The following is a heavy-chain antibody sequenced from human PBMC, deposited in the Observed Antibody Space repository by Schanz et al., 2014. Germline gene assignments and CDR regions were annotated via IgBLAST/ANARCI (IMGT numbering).Heavy chain of an antibody. V-gene: IGHV3-23*01. Sequence: EVLLLESGGRVERPGGSLRLSCAASGFIFDDYGMSWVRQVPGKGLEWVSVISGSGVTIYYADSVKGRFTISRDNSKNTLYLQMNSLRAEDTAVYYCGRGFSRSYIDFWGQGTLITVSS. CDR3: GRGFSRSYIDF. J-gene: IGHJ4*02. D-gene: IGHD3-10*01. CDR1: GFIFDDYG. CDR2: ISGSGVTI.